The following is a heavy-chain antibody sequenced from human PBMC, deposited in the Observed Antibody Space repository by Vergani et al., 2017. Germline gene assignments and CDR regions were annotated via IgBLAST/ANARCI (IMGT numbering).Heavy chain of an antibody. CDR2: IWYDGSNK. CDR3: TKGSRGYTGYFFDY. Sequence: QVQLVESGGGVVQPGRSLRLSCAASGFTFSSYGMHWVRQAPGKGLEWVAVIWYDGSNKYYADSVKGRFTISRDNSKDTLYLQMNSLRAEDTAVYYCTKGSRGYTGYFFDYWGQGTLATVSS. V-gene: IGHV3-33*06. D-gene: IGHD5-12*01. CDR1: GFTFSSYG. J-gene: IGHJ4*02.